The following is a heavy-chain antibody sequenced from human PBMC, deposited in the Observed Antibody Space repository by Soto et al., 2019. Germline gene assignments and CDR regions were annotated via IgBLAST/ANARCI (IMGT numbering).Heavy chain of an antibody. CDR1: GYTFTSYA. J-gene: IGHJ6*02. Sequence: SVKVSCKASGYTFTSYAMHWVRQAPGQRLEWMGWINAGNGNTKYSQKFQGRVTITRDTSASTAYMELSSLRSEDTAVYYCARGYCGGDCYSWNYYGMDVWGQGTTVTVSS. CDR3: ARGYCGGDCYSWNYYGMDV. V-gene: IGHV1-3*01. CDR2: INAGNGNT. D-gene: IGHD2-21*02.